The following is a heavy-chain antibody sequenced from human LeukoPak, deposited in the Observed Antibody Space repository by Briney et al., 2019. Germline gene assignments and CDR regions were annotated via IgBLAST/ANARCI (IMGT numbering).Heavy chain of an antibody. J-gene: IGHJ6*04. D-gene: IGHD5-18*01. CDR1: GGSISSGSYY. Sequence: SETLSLTCTVSGGSISSGSYYWSWIRQPAGKGLEWIGRIYTSGSTNYNPSLKSRVTISVDTSKNQFSLKLSSVTAADTAVYYCARTGSANSYANLYYYYGMDVWGKGTTVTVSS. CDR2: IYTSGST. CDR3: ARTGSANSYANLYYYYGMDV. V-gene: IGHV4-61*02.